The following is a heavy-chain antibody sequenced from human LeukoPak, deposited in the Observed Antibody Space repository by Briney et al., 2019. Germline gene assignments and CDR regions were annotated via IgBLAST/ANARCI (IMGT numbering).Heavy chain of an antibody. CDR2: INPSGGST. J-gene: IGHJ6*03. V-gene: IGHV1-46*01. CDR1: GYTFTGYY. D-gene: IGHD3-10*01. Sequence: ASVKVSCKASGYTFTGYYMHWVRQAPGQGLEWVGLINPSGGSTNYAQKFQGRVTMTRNTSTSTAYMELSSLRSEDTAVYHCARGPRITLVRGGQWYYYMDVWGKGTTVTISS. CDR3: ARGPRITLVRGGQWYYYMDV.